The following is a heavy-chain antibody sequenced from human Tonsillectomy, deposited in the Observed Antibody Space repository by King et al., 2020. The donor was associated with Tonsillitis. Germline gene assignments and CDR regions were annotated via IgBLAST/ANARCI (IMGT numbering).Heavy chain of an antibody. CDR2: MGNVGTYT. J-gene: IGHJ4*02. Sequence: VQLVESGGGLVKPGGSLRLSCAASGFPFSDYYMSWLRKAPGKGLEWVSHMGNVGTYTNYADPVKGRFTISRDNAKNSVYLQMNSLRAEDTAVYYCARDISNYGFDYWGQGTLVTVSS. CDR3: ARDISNYGFDY. V-gene: IGHV3-11*05. CDR1: GFPFSDYY. D-gene: IGHD4-17*01.